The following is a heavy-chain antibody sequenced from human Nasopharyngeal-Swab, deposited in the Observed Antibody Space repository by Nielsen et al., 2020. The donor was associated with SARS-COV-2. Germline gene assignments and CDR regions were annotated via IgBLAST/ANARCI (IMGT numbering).Heavy chain of an antibody. J-gene: IGHJ4*02. Sequence: GESLKISCKGSGYSLTSYWIGWVRQMPGKGLEWMGIIYPGDSDTRYSPSFQGQVTISADKSISTAYLQWSSLKASDTAMYYCARHGVRGAGGWFYYFDYWGQGTLVTVSS. CDR3: ARHGVRGAGGWFYYFDY. CDR2: IYPGDSDT. CDR1: GYSLTSYW. D-gene: IGHD6-19*01. V-gene: IGHV5-51*01.